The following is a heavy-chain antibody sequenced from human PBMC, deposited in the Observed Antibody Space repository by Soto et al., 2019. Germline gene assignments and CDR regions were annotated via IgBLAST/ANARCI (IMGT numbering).Heavy chain of an antibody. CDR2: IGGSGANT. CDR3: ARTITGYFWAGAY. J-gene: IGHJ4*02. D-gene: IGHD1-1*01. CDR1: GFTFNMYA. Sequence: GGSLRLSCAASGFTFNMYAMSWVRQAPGKGLEWVSGIGGSGANTYYADFVKGRFTISRDNSKNTLYLQMDSLRAEDTAIYYCARTITGYFWAGAYWGQGTLVTVSS. V-gene: IGHV3-23*01.